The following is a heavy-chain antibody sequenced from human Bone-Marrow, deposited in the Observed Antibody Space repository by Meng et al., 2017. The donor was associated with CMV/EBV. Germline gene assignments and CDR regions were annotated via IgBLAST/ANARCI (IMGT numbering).Heavy chain of an antibody. CDR2: ISSSGSTI. D-gene: IGHD4-17*01. Sequence: GESLKISCAASGFNFGDYYMSWIRQAPGEGLECVSYISSSGSTIYYADSVKGRFTISRDNAKTSLYLQMNSRRAEDTDVYDCARDQRYGDPQEKSDYWGQGTLVTVSS. CDR1: GFNFGDYY. V-gene: IGHV3-11*04. CDR3: ARDQRYGDPQEKSDY. J-gene: IGHJ4*02.